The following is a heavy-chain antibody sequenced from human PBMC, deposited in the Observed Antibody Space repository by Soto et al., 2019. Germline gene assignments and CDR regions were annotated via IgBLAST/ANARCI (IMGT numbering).Heavy chain of an antibody. CDR3: AIVNSYNGNDEGLFDP. Sequence: QVQLVQSGAEVKKPGASVKVSCKASGYSFSDYDINWVRQATGQGPEWMGWRNPNSGNTGCAKKFQGRLTMPRKTYIYSAYVELRKVGSDDAAVYYCAIVNSYNGNDEGLFDPWGQGSLVSVS. D-gene: IGHD2-8*01. CDR1: GYSFSDYD. J-gene: IGHJ5*02. CDR2: RNPNSGNT. V-gene: IGHV1-8*01.